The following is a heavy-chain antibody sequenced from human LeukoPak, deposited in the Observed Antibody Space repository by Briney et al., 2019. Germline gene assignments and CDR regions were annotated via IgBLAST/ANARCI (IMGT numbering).Heavy chain of an antibody. Sequence: GGSLRLSCAASGFTFSSYSMNWVRQAPGKGLEWVSSISSSSSYIYYADSVKGRFTISRDNAKNSLYLQMNSLRAEDTAVYYCAQTTVTDDAFDIWGQGTMVTVSS. D-gene: IGHD4-17*01. J-gene: IGHJ3*02. V-gene: IGHV3-21*01. CDR3: AQTTVTDDAFDI. CDR1: GFTFSSYS. CDR2: ISSSSSYI.